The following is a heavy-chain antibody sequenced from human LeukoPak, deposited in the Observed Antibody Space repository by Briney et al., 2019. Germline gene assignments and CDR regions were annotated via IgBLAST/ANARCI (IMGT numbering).Heavy chain of an antibody. CDR2: IWYDGSNK. J-gene: IGHJ4*02. CDR3: ARVIRKLSAPPVDYFDY. Sequence: PGGSLRLSCAASGFTFSSYGMHWVRQAPGKGLEWVAVIWYDGSNKYYADSVKGRFTISRDNSKNTLYLQMNSLRAEDTAVYYCARVIRKLSAPPVDYFDYWSQGTLVTVSS. D-gene: IGHD3-16*02. V-gene: IGHV3-33*01. CDR1: GFTFSSYG.